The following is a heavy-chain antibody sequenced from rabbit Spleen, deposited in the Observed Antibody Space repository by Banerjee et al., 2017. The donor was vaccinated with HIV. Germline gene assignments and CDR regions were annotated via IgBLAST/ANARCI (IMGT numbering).Heavy chain of an antibody. CDR3: VREVAAKFNL. CDR1: GFDFSTYS. CDR2: IVPIFGVT. J-gene: IGHJ4*01. Sequence: QLVESGGGLVQPGGSLKLSCKASGFDFSTYSMSWVRQAPGKGLEWIGYIVPIFGVTYYASWVNGRFTISSDNAQNTVDLQMNSLTAADTATYFCVREVAAKFNLWGPGTLVTVS. D-gene: IGHD4-1*01. V-gene: IGHV1S7*01.